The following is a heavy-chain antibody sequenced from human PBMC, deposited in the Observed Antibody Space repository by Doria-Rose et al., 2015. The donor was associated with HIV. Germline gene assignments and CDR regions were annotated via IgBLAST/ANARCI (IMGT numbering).Heavy chain of an antibody. CDR1: GYTFTNYD. D-gene: IGHD4-17*01. CDR2: MNPNSTNT. Sequence: QVQLVQSGTEVKKPRASVKVSCKASGYTFTNYDVTWVRQATGHGLEWMGWMNPNSTNTGYAQKFQGRVTMTRDTSISTAYMELSSLTSEDTAVYYCARGGTRWPFDYWGQGTLVTVSS. V-gene: IGHV1-8*02. J-gene: IGHJ4*02. CDR3: ARGGTRWPFDY.